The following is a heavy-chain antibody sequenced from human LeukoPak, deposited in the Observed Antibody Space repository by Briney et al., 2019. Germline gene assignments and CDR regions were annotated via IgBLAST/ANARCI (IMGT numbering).Heavy chain of an antibody. J-gene: IGHJ4*02. CDR2: INPNSGGT. D-gene: IGHD1-26*01. Sequence: ASVKVSFKASVYTFTGYYMHWVRQAPGQGLEWMGWINPNSGGTNYAQKSQDRVTMTRDTSISTAYMELSRLRSDDTAVYYCAKNGGSYFKYFDYWGQGALVTVSS. CDR1: VYTFTGYY. V-gene: IGHV1-2*02. CDR3: AKNGGSYFKYFDY.